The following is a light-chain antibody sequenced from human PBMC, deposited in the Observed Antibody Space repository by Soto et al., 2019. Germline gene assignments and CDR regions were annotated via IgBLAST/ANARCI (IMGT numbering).Light chain of an antibody. V-gene: IGLV1-44*01. CDR3: AAWDDSLNGFWV. CDR1: SSNIGSNT. Sequence: QPVLTQPPSASGTPGQRVTISCSGSSSNIGSNTVNWYQQLPGTAPKLLIYSNNQRPSGVPDRFSGSKSGTSASLAISGHLSEDEADYYCAAWDDSLNGFWVFGGGTKLTVL. CDR2: SNN. J-gene: IGLJ3*02.